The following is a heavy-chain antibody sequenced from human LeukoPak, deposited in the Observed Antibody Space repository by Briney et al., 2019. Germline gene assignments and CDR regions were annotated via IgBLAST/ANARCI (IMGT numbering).Heavy chain of an antibody. D-gene: IGHD6-13*01. J-gene: IGHJ5*02. V-gene: IGHV4-4*07. CDR3: ARDRSSSYTRDWFDP. CDR2: IYNSESI. CDR1: GGSINGYY. Sequence: PSETLSLTCTLSGGSINGYYWSWIRQPAGKGLEWIGRIYNSESINYNPSLKSRVTMSIDTSKNQFSLKLNSVTAADTAVYYCARDRSSSYTRDWFDPWGQGALVTVSS.